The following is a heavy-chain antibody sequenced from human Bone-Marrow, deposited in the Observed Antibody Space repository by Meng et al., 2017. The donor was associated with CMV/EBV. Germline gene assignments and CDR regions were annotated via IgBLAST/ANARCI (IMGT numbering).Heavy chain of an antibody. CDR3: ARIRSVATTPYGMDV. D-gene: IGHD5-12*01. Sequence: SGPTLVKPTQTLTLTCSFSGFSLSTSSMRASWIRQPPGKALEWLARIDCDDDKFYRTFLRTGLTIFKDPSKNQVVLTMTNMDPVDTATYYCARIRSVATTPYGMDVWGQGTTVTVSS. J-gene: IGHJ6*02. V-gene: IGHV2-70*04. CDR2: IDCDDDK. CDR1: GFSLSTSSMR.